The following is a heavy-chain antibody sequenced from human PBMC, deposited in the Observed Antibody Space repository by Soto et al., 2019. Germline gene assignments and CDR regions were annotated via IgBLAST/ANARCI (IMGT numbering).Heavy chain of an antibody. CDR2: ISYDGSNK. CDR3: ARGGALDGMTTVTVYFDY. CDR1: GFTFSSYA. J-gene: IGHJ4*02. Sequence: GGSLRLSCAASGFTFSSYAMHWVRQAPGKGLEWVAVISYDGSNKYYADSVKGRFTISRDNSKNTLYLQMNSLRAEDTAVYYGARGGALDGMTTVTVYFDYWGQGTLVTVSS. V-gene: IGHV3-30*04. D-gene: IGHD4-17*01.